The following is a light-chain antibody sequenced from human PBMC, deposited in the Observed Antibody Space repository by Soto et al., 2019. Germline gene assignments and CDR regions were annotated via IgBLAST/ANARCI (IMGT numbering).Light chain of an antibody. CDR2: KAS. CDR1: QSISSW. V-gene: IGKV1-5*03. Sequence: DIQMTQSPSTLSASVGDRVTITCLASQSISSWLAWYQQKPGKAPKLLIYKASSLESGVPSRLSVSGSETEFTLTLGSLQPDDFATYYCKEYNRYFPGTFGQGTKLEIK. CDR3: KEYNRYFPGT. J-gene: IGKJ2*01.